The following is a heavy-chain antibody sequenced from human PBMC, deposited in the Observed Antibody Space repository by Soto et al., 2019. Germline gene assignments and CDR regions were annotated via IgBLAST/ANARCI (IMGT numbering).Heavy chain of an antibody. CDR3: ATRPLLRGAP. D-gene: IGHD3-16*01. CDR2: IWTSGST. V-gene: IGHV3-53*01. Sequence: EVQLVESGGGLIQPGGSLRLSCEASGFTFSSNDMNWVRQAPGKALEWVSLIWTSGSTAYADSVKGRFTISRDNSKSALYLHMSSLRAEDTAVYYCATRPLLRGAPWGQGTMVTVSS. J-gene: IGHJ3*01. CDR1: GFTFSSND.